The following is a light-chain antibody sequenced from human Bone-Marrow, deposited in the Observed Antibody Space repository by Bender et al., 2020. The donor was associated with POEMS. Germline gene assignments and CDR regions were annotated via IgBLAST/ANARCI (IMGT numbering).Light chain of an antibody. CDR2: DDS. J-gene: IGLJ3*02. CDR3: QVWDSPSDSWV. Sequence: SYVLTQPPSVSVAPGQTASIACGGSDIGRETVQWYQQKPGQAPEVVVFDDSDRPSGIPERMSGSKSGNTATLTISRVEAGDEADYYCQVWDSPSDSWVFGGGTKLTVL. V-gene: IGLV3-21*02. CDR1: DIGRET.